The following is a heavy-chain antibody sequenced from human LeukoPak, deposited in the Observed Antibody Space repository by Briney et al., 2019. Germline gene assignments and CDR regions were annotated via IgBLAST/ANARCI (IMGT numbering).Heavy chain of an antibody. CDR3: AREERYCSSTSCYTKFDY. D-gene: IGHD2-2*02. Sequence: SETLSLTCTVSGGSISSYCWSWIRQPPGKGLEWIGYIYYSGSTNYNPSLKSRVTISVDTSKNQFSLKLSSVTAADTAVYYCAREERYCSSTSCYTKFDYWGQGTLVTVSS. CDR1: GGSISSYC. CDR2: IYYSGST. V-gene: IGHV4-59*01. J-gene: IGHJ4*02.